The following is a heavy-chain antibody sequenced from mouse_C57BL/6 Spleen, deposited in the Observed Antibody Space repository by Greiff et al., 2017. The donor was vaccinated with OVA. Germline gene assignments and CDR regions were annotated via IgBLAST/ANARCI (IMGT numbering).Heavy chain of an antibody. J-gene: IGHJ1*03. D-gene: IGHD2-3*01. CDR2: ISYSGST. CDR3: ARGRYDGYCGGYFDV. CDR1: GYSITSGYD. Sequence: EVQLVESGPGMVKPSQSLSLTCTVTGYSITSGYDWHWIRHFPGNKLEWMGYISYSGSTNYNPSLKSRISITHDTSKNHFFLKLNSVTTEDTATYYCARGRYDGYCGGYFDVWGTGTTVTVSS. V-gene: IGHV3-1*01.